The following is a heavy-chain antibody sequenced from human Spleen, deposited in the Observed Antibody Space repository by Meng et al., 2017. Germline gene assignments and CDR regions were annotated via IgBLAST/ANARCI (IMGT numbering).Heavy chain of an antibody. CDR2: INLSGRT. V-gene: IGHV4-34*01. Sequence: QWGGGCLRPWETLTHTCGVGVWSPRRYLVSWIRPPPGKGLEWIGEINLSGRTNYNPSLRSRLTLSVDTSQNHFSLKLTSVTAADTAVYYCARGMSYSDAAGAYWGQGTLVTVSS. CDR1: VWSPRRYL. J-gene: IGHJ4*02. CDR3: ARGMSYSDAAGAY. D-gene: IGHD3-22*01.